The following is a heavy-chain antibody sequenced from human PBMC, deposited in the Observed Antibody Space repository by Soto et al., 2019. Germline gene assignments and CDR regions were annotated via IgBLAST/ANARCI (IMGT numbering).Heavy chain of an antibody. CDR1: GFTFSSYS. V-gene: IGHV3-53*01. D-gene: IGHD3-3*01. CDR2: IYSGGST. CDR3: ARDLYDFWSGSPPAYGMDV. J-gene: IGHJ6*02. Sequence: GGSLRLSCAASGFTFSSYSMNWVRQAPGKGLEWVSVIYSGGSTYYADSVKGRFTISRDNSKNTLYLQMNSLRAEDTAVYCCARDLYDFWSGSPPAYGMDVWGQGTTVTVSS.